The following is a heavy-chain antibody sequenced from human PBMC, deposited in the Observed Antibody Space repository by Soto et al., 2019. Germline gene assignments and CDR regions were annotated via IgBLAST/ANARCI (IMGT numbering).Heavy chain of an antibody. CDR2: IYHSGST. CDR1: GGSISSGGYS. Sequence: QLQLQESGSGLVKPSQTLSLTCAVSGGSISSGGYSWNWIRQPPMKGLEWIGYIYHSGSTYYNPSLKCRVTISVDKSKNQFSLKLSSGTAADTAVYSCARGRYYDSSGYSKYYFDFWGQGTLVTVSS. V-gene: IGHV4-30-2*01. CDR3: ARGRYYDSSGYSKYYFDF. J-gene: IGHJ4*02. D-gene: IGHD3-22*01.